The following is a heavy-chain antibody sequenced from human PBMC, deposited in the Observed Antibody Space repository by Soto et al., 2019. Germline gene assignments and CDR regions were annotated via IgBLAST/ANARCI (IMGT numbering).Heavy chain of an antibody. CDR1: GGSISSYY. Sequence: QVQLQESGPGLVKPSETLSLTCTVSGGSISSYYWSWIRQPPGKGLEWIGYIYYSGSTNYNPSLKSRVTISVDTSKNQFSLKLSSVTAADTAVYYCARRLTYHDILTSSYYYYMDVWGKGTTVTVSS. CDR2: IYYSGST. CDR3: ARRLTYHDILTSSYYYYMDV. J-gene: IGHJ6*03. D-gene: IGHD3-9*01. V-gene: IGHV4-59*08.